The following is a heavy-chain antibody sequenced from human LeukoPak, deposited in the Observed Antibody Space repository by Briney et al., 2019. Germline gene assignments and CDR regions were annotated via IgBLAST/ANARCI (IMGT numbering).Heavy chain of an antibody. V-gene: IGHV4-39*07. Sequence: PSETLSLTCTVSGGSISSSSYYWGWIRQPPGKGLEWIGSIYYSGSTYYNPSLKSRVTISVDTSKNQFSLKLSSVTAADTAVYYCARDNDRSSGYWEVLRYFDYWGQGTLVTVSS. CDR2: IYYSGST. CDR1: GGSISSSSYY. D-gene: IGHD3-22*01. J-gene: IGHJ4*02. CDR3: ARDNDRSSGYWEVLRYFDY.